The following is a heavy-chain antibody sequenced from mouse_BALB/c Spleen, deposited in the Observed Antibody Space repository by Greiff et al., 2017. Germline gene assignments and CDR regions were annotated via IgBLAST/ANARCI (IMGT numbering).Heavy chain of an antibody. J-gene: IGHJ2*01. V-gene: IGHV1-63*02. CDR2: IYPGGGYT. CDR3: ARFITTATSDY. CDR1: GYTFTNYW. D-gene: IGHD1-2*01. Sequence: QVHVKQSGAELVRPGTSVKISCKASGYTFTNYWLGWVKQRPGHGLEWIGDIYPGGGYTNYNEKFKGKATLTADTSSSTAYMQLSSLTSEDSAVYFCARFITTATSDYWGQGTTLTVSS.